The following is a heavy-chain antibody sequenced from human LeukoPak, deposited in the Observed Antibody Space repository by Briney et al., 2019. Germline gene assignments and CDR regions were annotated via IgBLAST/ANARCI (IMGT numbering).Heavy chain of an antibody. CDR1: GGTFSSYA. D-gene: IGHD6-13*01. CDR3: ARVLGYSSSSVGWFDP. Sequence: ASVKVSCKASGGTFSSYAISWVRQAPGQGLEWMGGIIPIFGTANYAQKFQGRVTITADESTSTAYMEPSSLRSEDTAVYYCARVLGYSSSSVGWFDPWGQGTLVTVSS. CDR2: IIPIFGTA. J-gene: IGHJ5*02. V-gene: IGHV1-69*01.